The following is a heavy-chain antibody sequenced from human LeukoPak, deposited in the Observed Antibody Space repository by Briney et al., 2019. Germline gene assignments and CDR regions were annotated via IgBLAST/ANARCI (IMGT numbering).Heavy chain of an antibody. CDR1: GFTFSSYA. V-gene: IGHV3-7*04. CDR2: INQDESEK. J-gene: IGHJ6*02. D-gene: IGHD3-10*01. Sequence: GGSLRLSCAASGFTFSSYAMSWVRQAPGKGLEWVANINQDESEKYYVDSVKGRFTISRDNAKNSLYLQMNSLRAEDTAVYYCARDWLARGQLWRYYYYGMDVWGQGTTVTVSS. CDR3: ARDWLARGQLWRYYYYGMDV.